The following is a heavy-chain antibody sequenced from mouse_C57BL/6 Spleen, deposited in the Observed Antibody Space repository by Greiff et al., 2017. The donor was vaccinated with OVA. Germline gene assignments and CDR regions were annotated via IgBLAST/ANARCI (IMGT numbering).Heavy chain of an antibody. D-gene: IGHD1-1*02. CDR1: GYTFTSYW. CDR2: IHPNRGST. V-gene: IGHV1-64*01. CDR3: ARPFCGGPVRDY. J-gene: IGHJ2*01. Sequence: QVQLQQPGAELVKPGASVKLSCKASGYTFTSYWMHWVKQRPGQGLEWIGMIHPNRGSTNYNEKFKSKATLTVAKSSSTAYMHLRSLTSEDSAVYYCARPFCGGPVRDYWGQGTTLTVSS.